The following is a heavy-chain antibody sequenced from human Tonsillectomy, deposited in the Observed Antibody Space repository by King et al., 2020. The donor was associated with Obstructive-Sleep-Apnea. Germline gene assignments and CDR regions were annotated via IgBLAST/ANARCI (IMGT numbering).Heavy chain of an antibody. Sequence: QLQESGPGLVKPSETLSLTCTVSGDSISSNYWSWIRQPPGKGLEWIGYIYYSGSTNYNPSLKSRVTISVDTSKNQFSLKLSSVTAADTAVYYCARLRRMIVVDAGLVFDYWGQGALVTVSS. D-gene: IGHD3-22*01. CDR2: IYYSGST. V-gene: IGHV4-59*08. CDR1: GDSISSNY. CDR3: ARLRRMIVVDAGLVFDY. J-gene: IGHJ4*02.